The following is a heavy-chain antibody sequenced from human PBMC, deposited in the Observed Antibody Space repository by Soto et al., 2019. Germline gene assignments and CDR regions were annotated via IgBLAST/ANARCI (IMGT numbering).Heavy chain of an antibody. Sequence: VQLVESGGGVVQPGRSLRLSCAASGSTFSNYGMHWVHQAPGKGPEWVAVIWYDGSNKYYGESVKGRFSISRDNSKNKLYMDINSLRTEDTDVYYCARDGGSHGPSYFDSWGQGSLVIVSS. CDR3: ARDGGSHGPSYFDS. D-gene: IGHD3-16*01. V-gene: IGHV3-33*01. CDR1: GSTFSNYG. J-gene: IGHJ4*02. CDR2: IWYDGSNK.